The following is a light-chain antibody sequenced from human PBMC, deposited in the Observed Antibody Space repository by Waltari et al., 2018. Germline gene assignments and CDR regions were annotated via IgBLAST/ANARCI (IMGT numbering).Light chain of an antibody. J-gene: IGKJ1*01. Sequence: IVLTQPPDTLSLSQGETAAPPCRASDTINSEFLAWYQHKVGQAPRLLIYGTSTRAAGIPERFRGAGSGRDYTLSIIGLEPEDFAVYYCQQYDSKPTFGPGTKV. CDR1: DTINSEF. CDR2: GTS. CDR3: QQYDSKPT. V-gene: IGKV3-20*01.